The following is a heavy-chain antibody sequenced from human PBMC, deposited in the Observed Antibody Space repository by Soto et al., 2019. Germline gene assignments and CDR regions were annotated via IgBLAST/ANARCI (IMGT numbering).Heavy chain of an antibody. CDR1: GGSVSSGSYY. CDR3: ARARSLGRLGSGFEP. J-gene: IGHJ5*02. D-gene: IGHD3-16*01. V-gene: IGHV4-61*01. CDR2: IYYSGST. Sequence: PSETLSLTGTVSGGSVSSGSYYWSWIRQPPGKGLEWIGYIYYSGSTNYNPSLKSRVTISVDTSKYQFSLKLSSVTAADTDVYYCARARSLGRLGSGFEPWGQGTLVTVSS.